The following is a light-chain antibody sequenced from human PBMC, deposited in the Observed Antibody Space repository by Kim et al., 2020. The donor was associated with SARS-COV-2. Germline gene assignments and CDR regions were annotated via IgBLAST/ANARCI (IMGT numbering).Light chain of an antibody. CDR1: QSVSSY. J-gene: IGKJ2*01. CDR2: DAS. CDR3: QQRSNWPLMYT. V-gene: IGKV3-11*01. Sequence: PGERATLPCRARQSVSSYLAWYQQKPGQAPRLLIYDASNRATGIPARFSGSGSGTDFTLTISSLEPEDFAVYYCQQRSNWPLMYTFGQGTKLEI.